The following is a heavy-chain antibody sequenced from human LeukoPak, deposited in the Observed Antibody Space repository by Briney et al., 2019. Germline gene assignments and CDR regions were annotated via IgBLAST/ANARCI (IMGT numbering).Heavy chain of an antibody. Sequence: SETLSLTCTVSGGSVSSGSYYWTWVRQPPGKGLEWIGYISYSGSTNFNPSLKSRVTISVDTSKNQFSLNLSSVTAADTAVYYCARRGTGGRSFDIWGQGTMVTVSS. CDR2: ISYSGST. CDR1: GGSVSSGSYY. V-gene: IGHV4-61*01. J-gene: IGHJ3*02. D-gene: IGHD2-8*02. CDR3: ARRGTGGRSFDI.